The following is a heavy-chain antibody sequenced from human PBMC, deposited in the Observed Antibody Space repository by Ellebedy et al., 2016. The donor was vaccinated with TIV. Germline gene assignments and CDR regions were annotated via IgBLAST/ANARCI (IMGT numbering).Heavy chain of an antibody. CDR3: VKAYPSSYCGGECYFRFAS. D-gene: IGHD2-21*01. J-gene: IGHJ4*02. CDR2: IRYDGTKD. Sequence: GESLKISCAASGFTFNSFAMHWVRPAPGKGLEWVAFIRYDGTKDYYSDSVMGRFTVSRDNSQNTLFLQMNSLRGEDTAVYYGVKAYPSSYCGGECYFRFASWGQGTLVTVSS. CDR1: GFTFNSFA. V-gene: IGHV3-30*02.